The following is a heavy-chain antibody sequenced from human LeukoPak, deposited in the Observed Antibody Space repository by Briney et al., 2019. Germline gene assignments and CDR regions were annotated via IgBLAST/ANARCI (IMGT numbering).Heavy chain of an antibody. CDR3: ARDRAEGKTRLEFDP. CDR2: IYSDGVT. D-gene: IGHD6-25*01. Sequence: GGSLRLSCAASGFIVNSYAMSWVRQAPGKGLAWVSLIYSDGVTQYADSVKGRFTISRDNSKNTLYLQMNSLRDEDTAVYFCARDRAEGKTRLEFDPWGQGTLVNVSS. CDR1: GFIVNSYA. J-gene: IGHJ5*02. V-gene: IGHV3-66*02.